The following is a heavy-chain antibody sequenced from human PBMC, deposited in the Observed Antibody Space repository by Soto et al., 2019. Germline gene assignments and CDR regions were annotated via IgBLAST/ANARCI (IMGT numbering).Heavy chain of an antibody. CDR1: GGSISSGFYS. Sequence: TLSLTCAVSGGSISSGFYSWSWIRQPPGQGLEWIGYIYNSGNTYYNPSLMSRVTISVDRSQNQFSLKLTSVTAADTAVYYCARGSEGVWNWSDRLGEGRKVTLSP. D-gene: IGHD3-3*01. CDR3: ARGSEGVWNWSDR. V-gene: IGHV4-30-2*01. J-gene: IGHJ5*02. CDR2: IYNSGNT.